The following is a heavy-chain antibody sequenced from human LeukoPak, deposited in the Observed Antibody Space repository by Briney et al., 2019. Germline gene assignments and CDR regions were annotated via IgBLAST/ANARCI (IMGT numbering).Heavy chain of an antibody. V-gene: IGHV4-61*02. J-gene: IGHJ4*02. CDR3: ARGRGDY. Sequence: PSQTLSLTCTVSGGSISSGSYYWSWIRQPAGKGLEWIGRIYTSGSTNYNPSLKSRVTISVDRSKNQFSLKLSSVTAADTAVYYCARGRGDYWGQGTLVTVSS. CDR2: IYTSGST. CDR1: GGSISSGSYY.